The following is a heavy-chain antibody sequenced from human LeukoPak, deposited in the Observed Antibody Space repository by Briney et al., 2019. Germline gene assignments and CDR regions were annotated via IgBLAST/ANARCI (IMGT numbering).Heavy chain of an antibody. V-gene: IGHV3-11*04. CDR2: LSTGGSTF. Sequence: GGSLRLSCAASGFTFNDFYMTWIRQAPGKGLEWISYLSTGGSTFYYADSVKGRFTISRDNSKNTLYLQMNSLRADDTAVYYCAKVRYQLLIDYWGQGTLVTVSS. J-gene: IGHJ4*02. D-gene: IGHD2-2*01. CDR3: AKVRYQLLIDY. CDR1: GFTFNDFY.